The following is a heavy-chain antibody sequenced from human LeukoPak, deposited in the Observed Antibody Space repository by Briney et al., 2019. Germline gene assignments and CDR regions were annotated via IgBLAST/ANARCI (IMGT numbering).Heavy chain of an antibody. CDR3: ARRSTGDHGAFDI. CDR2: IYYSGST. J-gene: IGHJ3*02. Sequence: PSETLSLTCTVSGGSISSYYWSWIRQPPGKGLEWIGYIYYSGSTNYNPSLKSRVTISVDTSKNQFSLKLSSVTAADTAVYYCARRSTGDHGAFDIWGQGTMVTVSS. V-gene: IGHV4-59*01. D-gene: IGHD7-27*01. CDR1: GGSISSYY.